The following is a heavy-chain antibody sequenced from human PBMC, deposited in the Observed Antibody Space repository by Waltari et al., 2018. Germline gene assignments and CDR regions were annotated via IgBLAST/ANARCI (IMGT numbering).Heavy chain of an antibody. Sequence: EVQLVESGGGLVQPGRSLRLSCAASGFTFDDYAMHWVRQAPGKGLEWVSGISWNSGSIGYADSVKGRVTISRDNAKNSLYLQMNSLRAEDTALYYCAKDPFDYWGQGTLVTVSS. CDR2: ISWNSGSI. CDR1: GFTFDDYA. J-gene: IGHJ4*02. V-gene: IGHV3-9*01. CDR3: AKDPFDY.